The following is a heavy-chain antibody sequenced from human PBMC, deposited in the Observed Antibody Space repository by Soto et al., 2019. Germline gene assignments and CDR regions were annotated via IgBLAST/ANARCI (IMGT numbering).Heavy chain of an antibody. V-gene: IGHV3-21*01. CDR2: ISSSSSYI. CDR1: GFTFGSYS. D-gene: IGHD3-10*01. CDR3: AREEVEFRQDAFDI. Sequence: GGSLRLSCAASGFTFGSYSMNWVRQAPGKGLEWVSSISSSSSYIYYADSVKGRFTISRDNAKNSLYLQMNSLRAEDTAVYYCAREEVEFRQDAFDIWGQGTMVTVSS. J-gene: IGHJ3*02.